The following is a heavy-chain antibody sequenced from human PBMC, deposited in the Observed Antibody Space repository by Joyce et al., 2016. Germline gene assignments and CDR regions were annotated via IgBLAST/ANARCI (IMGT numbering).Heavy chain of an antibody. CDR3: ASLFPFDY. J-gene: IGHJ4*02. CDR2: INHGGSN. V-gene: IGHV4-34*01. CDR1: GDSFRGHY. Sequence: QVQIQQWGAGLVKPSETLSLTCAVYGDSFRGHYWSWIRQSPGKGLERIGDINHGGSNTYNPSLKSRVTMAVETSKKQISLRLTSVTVADTDIYYCASLFPFDYWGQGTLVTVSS.